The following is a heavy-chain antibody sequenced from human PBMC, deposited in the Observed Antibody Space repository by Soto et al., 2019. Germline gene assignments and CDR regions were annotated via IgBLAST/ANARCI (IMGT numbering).Heavy chain of an antibody. Sequence: SETLSLTCAVYGGSFSGYYWSWIRQPPGKGLEWIGEINHSGSTYYNPSLKSRVTISVDTSKNQFSLKLSSVTAADTAVYYCARALYDSSGYCHFDYWGQGTLVTVSS. CDR1: GGSFSGYY. D-gene: IGHD3-22*01. CDR2: INHSGST. J-gene: IGHJ4*02. CDR3: ARALYDSSGYCHFDY. V-gene: IGHV4-34*09.